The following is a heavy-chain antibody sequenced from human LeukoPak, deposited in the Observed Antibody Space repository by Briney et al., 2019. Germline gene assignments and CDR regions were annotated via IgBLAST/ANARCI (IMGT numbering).Heavy chain of an antibody. CDR1: GYTFTGYY. V-gene: IGHV1-2*02. D-gene: IGHD6-13*01. CDR2: INPNSGGT. J-gene: IGHJ4*02. CDR3: ARRIAAAGMYYFDY. Sequence: ASVKVSCKASGYTFTGYYMHCVRQAPGQGPEWMGWINPNSGGTNYAQKFQGRVTMTRDTSISTAYMELSRLRSDDTAVYYCARRIAAAGMYYFDYWGQGTLVTVSS.